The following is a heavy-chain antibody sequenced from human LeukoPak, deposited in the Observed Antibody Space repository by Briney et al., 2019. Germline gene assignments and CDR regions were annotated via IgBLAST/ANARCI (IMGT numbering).Heavy chain of an antibody. CDR3: ARECIAAAGTHYYYYYMDV. V-gene: IGHV1-18*01. J-gene: IGHJ6*03. Sequence: ASVKVSCKASGYTFTTYAISWVRQAPGQGLEWMGWISAYNGNTNYAQKLQGRVTMTTDTSTSTAYMELRSLRSDDTAVHYCARECIAAAGTHYYYYYMDVWGKGTTVTISS. CDR2: ISAYNGNT. CDR1: GYTFTTYA. D-gene: IGHD6-13*01.